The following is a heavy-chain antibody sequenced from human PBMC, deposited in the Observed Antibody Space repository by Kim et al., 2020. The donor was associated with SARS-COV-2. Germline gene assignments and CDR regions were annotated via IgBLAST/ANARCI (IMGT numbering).Heavy chain of an antibody. J-gene: IGHJ4*02. V-gene: IGHV4-34*01. CDR2: IDHRGST. CDR3: ARVLLITVESGGVDY. CDR1: GGSFSGYY. D-gene: IGHD4-17*01. Sequence: SETLSLTCVVYGGSFSGYYWTWIRQSPGKGLEWIGEIDHRGSTNYNPSLKGRVTISGDTSKKQFFLEVTSVTAADTAVHYCARVLLITVESGGVDYWGQG.